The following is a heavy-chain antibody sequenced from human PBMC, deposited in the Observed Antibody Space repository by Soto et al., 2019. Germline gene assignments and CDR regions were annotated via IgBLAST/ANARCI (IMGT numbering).Heavy chain of an antibody. J-gene: IGHJ5*02. Sequence: SVKVSCKASGGTFSSYAISWVRQAPGQGLEWMGEIIPIFGTANYAQKFQGRVTITADESTSTAYMELSSLRSEDTAVYYCARNRVGAGGWFDPWGQGTLVTVSS. V-gene: IGHV1-69*13. CDR3: ARNRVGAGGWFDP. CDR1: GGTFSSYA. CDR2: IIPIFGTA. D-gene: IGHD1-26*01.